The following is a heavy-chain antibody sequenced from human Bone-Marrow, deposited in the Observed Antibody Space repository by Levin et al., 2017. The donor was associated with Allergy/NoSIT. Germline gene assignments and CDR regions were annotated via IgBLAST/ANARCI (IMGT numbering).Heavy chain of an antibody. CDR1: GFNVSSHY. D-gene: IGHD6-6*01. J-gene: IGHJ4*02. V-gene: IGHV3-53*01. CDR2: IYISGNP. Sequence: GESLKISCAASGFNVSSHYMSWVRQAPGKGLEWLSIIYISGNPYYADSVKGRFTISRDNSKNTVYLQMNSLRAEDTALYYCATEDSISPGVDYWGQGTQVTVSS. CDR3: ATEDSISPGVDY.